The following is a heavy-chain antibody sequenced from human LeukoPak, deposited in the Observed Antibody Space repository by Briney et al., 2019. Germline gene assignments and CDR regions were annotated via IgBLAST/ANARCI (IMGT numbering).Heavy chain of an antibody. CDR2: INTNTGNP. V-gene: IGHV7-4-1*02. Sequence: GASVKVSCKASGYTFTSYAMNWVRQAPGQGLEWMGWINTNTGNPTYAQGFTGRFVFSLDTSVSTAYLQISSLKAEDTAVYYCARDADRERDIVVVVADGGNWFDPWGQGTLVTVSS. CDR3: ARDADRERDIVVVVADGGNWFDP. J-gene: IGHJ5*02. CDR1: GYTFTSYA. D-gene: IGHD2-15*01.